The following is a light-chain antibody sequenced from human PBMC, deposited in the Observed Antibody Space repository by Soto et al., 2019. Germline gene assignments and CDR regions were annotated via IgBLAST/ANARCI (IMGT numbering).Light chain of an antibody. CDR2: DDS. CDR1: NIRTKS. V-gene: IGLV3-21*02. CDR3: QVWDSGSEHYV. Sequence: SYELAQPPSVSVAPGQTARITCGGNNIRTKSVHWYQQKPGQAPVLVVCDDSDRPSGIPERFSGSNSGNTATLTISRVEAGDEEDYFCQVWDSGSEHYVFGGGTKVTVL. J-gene: IGLJ1*01.